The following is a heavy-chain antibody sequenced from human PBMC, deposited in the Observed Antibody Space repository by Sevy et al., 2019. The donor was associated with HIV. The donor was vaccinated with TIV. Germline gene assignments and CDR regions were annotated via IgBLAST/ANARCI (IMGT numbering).Heavy chain of an antibody. V-gene: IGHV3-7*01. CDR1: GFTFNNYW. D-gene: IGHD3-10*01. CDR3: ANAEAGRGRDIY. Sequence: GGSLRLSCAASGFTFNNYWMSWVRQAPGKGLEWVANINQGGSETYYVDSVKGRFTISRDNAKNSLYLKMNSLRAEDTAVYYCANAEAGRGRDIYWGQGALVTVSS. J-gene: IGHJ4*02. CDR2: INQGGSET.